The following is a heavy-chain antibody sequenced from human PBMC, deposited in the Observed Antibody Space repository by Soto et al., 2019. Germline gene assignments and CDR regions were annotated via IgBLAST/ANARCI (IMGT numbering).Heavy chain of an antibody. CDR3: ARQGSSYWGSYSYYYYMDV. V-gene: IGHV4-39*01. D-gene: IGHD3-16*01. CDR2: VYYSGST. J-gene: IGHJ6*03. Sequence: QLQLQESGPGLVKPSETLSLTCTVSGGSISSSSYYWGWIRQPPGKGLEWIGSVYYSGSTYYNSSLMRRGAITADATTNQFFLKLRCVVAADAAVYYCARQGSSYWGSYSYYYYMDVWGKGTTVTVSS. CDR1: GGSISSSSYY.